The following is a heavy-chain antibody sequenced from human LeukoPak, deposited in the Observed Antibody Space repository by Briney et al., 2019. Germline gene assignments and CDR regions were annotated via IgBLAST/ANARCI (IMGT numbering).Heavy chain of an antibody. Sequence: GGSLRLSCAASGFTFSSYNMSWVRQAPGKGLEWVSSISSSSSTNYADSVKGRFTISRDNAKNSLYLQMNSLRAEDTTVYYCARSAPAAAGTGPMDVWGKGTTVTVSS. CDR1: GFTFSSYN. V-gene: IGHV3-21*01. J-gene: IGHJ6*03. CDR3: ARSAPAAAGTGPMDV. CDR2: ISSSSST. D-gene: IGHD6-13*01.